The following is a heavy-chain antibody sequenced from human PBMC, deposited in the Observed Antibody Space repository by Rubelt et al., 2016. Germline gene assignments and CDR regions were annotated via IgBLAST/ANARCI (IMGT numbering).Heavy chain of an antibody. J-gene: IGHJ6*03. CDR3: ARDLVREAHPGYFYYVDV. V-gene: IGHV1-2*02. CDR2: INLNSGGA. Sequence: GWINLNSGGASYAQKFQDRVTMTRDTSISTAYSELSGLRSDDTAVYYCARDLVREAHPGYFYYVDVWGKGTTVTVSS. D-gene: IGHD5-24*01.